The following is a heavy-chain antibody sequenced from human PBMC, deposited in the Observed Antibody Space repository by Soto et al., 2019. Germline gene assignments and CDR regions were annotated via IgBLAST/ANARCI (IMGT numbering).Heavy chain of an antibody. Sequence: QVQLVQSGAEVKKPGSSVKVSCKAPGGTFSNYAISWVPQAPGQGLEWMGRIIPLLGITNYAQKCQGRVTLTADIFTGTSYMELSSLRSEDTAVYYCASLPRGYCTTSSCFGYFAYWGQGTQVTVSS. D-gene: IGHD2-2*01. CDR2: IIPLLGIT. J-gene: IGHJ4*02. V-gene: IGHV1-69*02. CDR1: GGTFSNYA. CDR3: ASLPRGYCTTSSCFGYFAY.